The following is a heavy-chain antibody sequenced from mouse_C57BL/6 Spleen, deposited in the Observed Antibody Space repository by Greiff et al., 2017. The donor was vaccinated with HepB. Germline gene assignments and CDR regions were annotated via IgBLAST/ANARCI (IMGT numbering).Heavy chain of an antibody. CDR1: GFTFSSYA. Sequence: EVKLMESGGGLVKPGGSLKLSCAASGFTFSSYAMSWVRQTPEKRLEWVATISDGGSYTYYPDNVKGRFTISRDNAKDNLYLQMSHLKSEDTAMYYCARVWGRGYYFDYWGQGTTLTVSS. CDR3: ARVWGRGYYFDY. CDR2: ISDGGSYT. J-gene: IGHJ2*01. V-gene: IGHV5-4*03. D-gene: IGHD1-1*02.